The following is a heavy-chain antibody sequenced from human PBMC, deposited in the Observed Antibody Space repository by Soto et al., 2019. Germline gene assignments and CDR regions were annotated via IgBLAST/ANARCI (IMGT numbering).Heavy chain of an antibody. CDR2: INPKSGGT. V-gene: IGHV1-2*02. J-gene: IGHJ4*02. Sequence: GASVKVSCKASGDTCTAKYIHWVRQAPGQEFEWMGWINPKSGGTTYPQKFPGRVTMTRDTSLSTVYMTLTRLTSHDTAVYYCARDLAKSGGSTGFDYWRQGYLITV. CDR3: ARDLAKSGGSTGFDY. D-gene: IGHD1-26*01. CDR1: GDTCTAKY.